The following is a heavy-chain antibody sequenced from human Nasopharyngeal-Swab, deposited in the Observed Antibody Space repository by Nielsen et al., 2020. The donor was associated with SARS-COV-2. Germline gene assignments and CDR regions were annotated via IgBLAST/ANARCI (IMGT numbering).Heavy chain of an antibody. CDR2: ISPYNDYT. D-gene: IGHD3-16*01. CDR3: ARELGVGLFDY. V-gene: IGHV1-18*01. Sequence: ASVKVSCKTSGYTFSSYGIAWVRQAPRQGLEWLGWISPYNDYTHYAQKFQGSVTMTSDTSTSTAYLELRSLTSDDTAVYYCARELGVGLFDYWGQGTLVTVSS. J-gene: IGHJ4*02. CDR1: GYTFSSYG.